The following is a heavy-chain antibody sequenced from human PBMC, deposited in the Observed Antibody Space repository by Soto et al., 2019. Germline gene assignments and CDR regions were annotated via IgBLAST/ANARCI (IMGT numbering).Heavy chain of an antibody. CDR3: ATNTVTTYYYYMDV. Sequence: GGSLRLSCAASGLTFSSYVMSWVRQAPGKGLEWVSDISASGGSTYYADSVKGRFAISRDNSKNTLYLQMNSLRADDTAVYYCATNTVTTYYYYMDVWGKGTTVTVSS. CDR1: GLTFSSYV. J-gene: IGHJ6*03. CDR2: ISASGGST. D-gene: IGHD4-4*01. V-gene: IGHV3-23*01.